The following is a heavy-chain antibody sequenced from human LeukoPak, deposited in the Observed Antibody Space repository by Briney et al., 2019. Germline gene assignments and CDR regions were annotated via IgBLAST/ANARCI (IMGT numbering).Heavy chain of an antibody. Sequence: GGSLRLSCAASGFTVITNDMTWVRQAPGQGLALVSLLYSDGNTKYADSVQGRFTISRDNSKNTLYLEMNSLSPDDTAVYYCARGVEPLAANTLAYWGQGTLVTVSS. V-gene: IGHV3-53*01. CDR2: LYSDGNT. CDR3: ARGVEPLAANTLAY. J-gene: IGHJ4*02. CDR1: GFTVITND. D-gene: IGHD1-14*01.